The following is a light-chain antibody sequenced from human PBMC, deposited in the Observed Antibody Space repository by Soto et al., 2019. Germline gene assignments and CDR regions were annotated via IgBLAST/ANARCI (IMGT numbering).Light chain of an antibody. V-gene: IGKV1-5*03. J-gene: IGKJ1*01. CDR1: QTISSW. Sequence: DIQMTQSPSTLSASVRDRVTITCRASQTISSWLAWYQQKPGKAPKLLIYKASSLESGVPSWFSGSGSGTEFTLTISSLQPDDFATYYCQQYDTYWTFVQGTKVDIK. CDR2: KAS. CDR3: QQYDTYWT.